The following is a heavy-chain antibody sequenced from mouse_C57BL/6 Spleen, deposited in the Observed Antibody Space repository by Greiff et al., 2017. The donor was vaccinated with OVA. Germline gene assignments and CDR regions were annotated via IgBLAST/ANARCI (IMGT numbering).Heavy chain of an antibody. V-gene: IGHV1-64*01. CDR3: ATITTVVATEYFDY. CDR1: GYTFTSYW. D-gene: IGHD1-1*01. Sequence: QVQLQQPGAELVKPGASVKLSCKASGYTFTSYWMHWVKQRPGQGLEWIGMIHPNSGSTNYNEKFKSKATLTVDKSSSTAYMQLSSLTSEDSAVYYCATITTVVATEYFDYWGQGTTLTVSS. J-gene: IGHJ2*01. CDR2: IHPNSGST.